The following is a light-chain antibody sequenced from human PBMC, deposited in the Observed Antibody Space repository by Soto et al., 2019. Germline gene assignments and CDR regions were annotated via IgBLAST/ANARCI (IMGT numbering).Light chain of an antibody. CDR1: SSDVGGYNS. Sequence: QSALTQPASVSVSPGQSITSSCTGTSSDVGGYNSVSWFQQHPSKAPKLIIYEVSHRPSGVSIRFSGSKSGNTASLTISGLQAEDEADYYCNSYRHSTTLVFGTGTKVTVL. V-gene: IGLV2-14*01. CDR3: NSYRHSTTLV. CDR2: EVS. J-gene: IGLJ1*01.